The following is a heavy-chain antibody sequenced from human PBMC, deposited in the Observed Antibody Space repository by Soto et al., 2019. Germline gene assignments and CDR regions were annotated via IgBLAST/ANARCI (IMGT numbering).Heavy chain of an antibody. D-gene: IGHD6-13*01. Sequence: EVQLVESGGGLIQPGGSLRLSCVASGFIVSSNYMNWVRQAPGKGLEWVAVIYSGGSAYYADSVKGRFTISRDNSKNTQDLKMNTRRAEDTAVHYCARDQSTSWSVDYYGMDVWGQGTTVTVSS. V-gene: IGHV3-53*01. CDR1: GFIVSSNY. CDR2: IYSGGSA. CDR3: ARDQSTSWSVDYYGMDV. J-gene: IGHJ6*02.